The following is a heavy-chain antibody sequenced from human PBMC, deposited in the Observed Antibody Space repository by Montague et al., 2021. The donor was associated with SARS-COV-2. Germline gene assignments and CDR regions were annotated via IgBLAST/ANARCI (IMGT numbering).Heavy chain of an antibody. CDR1: GFTFSRFC. D-gene: IGHD3-10*01. CDR2: IWGDGSET. CDR3: VSWGSGSP. J-gene: IGHJ5*02. Sequence: SLRLSCAASGFTFSRFCMSWIRQTAGKGLEWVSIIWGDGSETYSVDSVKGRFTISRDNAEKSLYLQMNSLRPEDTAVYYCVSWGSGSPWGQGTLVTVSS. V-gene: IGHV3-7*01.